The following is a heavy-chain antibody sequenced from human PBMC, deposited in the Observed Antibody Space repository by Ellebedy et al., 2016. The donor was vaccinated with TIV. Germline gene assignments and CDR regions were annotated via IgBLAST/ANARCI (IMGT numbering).Heavy chain of an antibody. CDR2: ISSSGSII. V-gene: IGHV3-11*04. D-gene: IGHD3-10*01. Sequence: GESLKISCAVSGFTFSDYYMSWIRQAPGKGLEWVSYISSSGSIINYADSVKGRFTISRDNAKNSQYLQMNSLRAEDTAVDYCVRDTYYYGSGTYYKGFDYWGQGTLVTVSS. J-gene: IGHJ4*02. CDR1: GFTFSDYY. CDR3: VRDTYYYGSGTYYKGFDY.